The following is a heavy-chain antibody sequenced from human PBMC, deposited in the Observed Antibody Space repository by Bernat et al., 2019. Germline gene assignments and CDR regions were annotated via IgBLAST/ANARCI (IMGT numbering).Heavy chain of an antibody. V-gene: IGHV1-69*04. CDR1: GGTFSSYA. CDR3: ARELDDSSGYRFDY. CDR2: IIPILGIA. J-gene: IGHJ4*02. D-gene: IGHD3-22*01. Sequence: QVQLVQSGAEVKKPGSSVKVSCKASGGTFSSYAISWVRQAPGQGLEWMGRIIPILGIANYAQKFQGRVTITADKSTSTAYMELSSLRSEDTAVYDCARELDDSSGYRFDYWGQGTLVTVSS.